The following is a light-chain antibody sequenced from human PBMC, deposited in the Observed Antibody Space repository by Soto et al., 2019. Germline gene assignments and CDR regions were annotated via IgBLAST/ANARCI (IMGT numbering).Light chain of an antibody. J-gene: IGKJ1*01. Sequence: EIVMTQSPATLSVSPGERATLSCRASQSVSSNLAWYQQKPGQAPRPLIYVASTRATGIPARFSGSGSGTEFTLTISSLQSEDFAVYYCQQYNNSTRTCGQGTKVEIK. CDR3: QQYNNSTRT. V-gene: IGKV3-15*01. CDR1: QSVSSN. CDR2: VAS.